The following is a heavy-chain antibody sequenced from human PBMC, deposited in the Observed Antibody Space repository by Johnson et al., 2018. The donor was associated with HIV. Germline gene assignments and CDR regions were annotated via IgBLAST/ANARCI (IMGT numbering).Heavy chain of an antibody. Sequence: VQLVESGGGLVKPGGSLRLSCAASGFTFGDYYMSWIRQAPGKGLEWVANIKQDGSEKYEVDSVQGRFTISRDNAKNSLYLQMNSLSAEDTAVYYCARASHLYDYVPWGQGTMVTVSS. CDR1: GFTFGDYY. D-gene: IGHD3-16*01. CDR3: ARASHLYDYVP. V-gene: IGHV3-7*01. J-gene: IGHJ3*01. CDR2: IKQDGSEK.